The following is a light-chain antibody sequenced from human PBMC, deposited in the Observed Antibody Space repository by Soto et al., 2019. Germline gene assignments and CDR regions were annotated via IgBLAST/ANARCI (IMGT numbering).Light chain of an antibody. V-gene: IGKV1-5*01. J-gene: IGKJ4*01. CDR2: DAS. Sequence: EIQRKQCAATRSASVGDRVSSPCRASQIISSWLAWYQQKPGKAPKLLIYDASSLETGVPSRFSGSGSGTDFTLTISSLQPEDFAVYYCQQDYNLPPNFGGGTKVDIK. CDR1: QIISSW. CDR3: QQDYNLPPN.